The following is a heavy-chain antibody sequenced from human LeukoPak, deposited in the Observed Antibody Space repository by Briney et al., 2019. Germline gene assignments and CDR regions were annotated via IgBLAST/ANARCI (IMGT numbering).Heavy chain of an antibody. V-gene: IGHV3-23*01. CDR3: AKDIAVTMGFEELGAFDI. CDR2: ISNSDGNT. Sequence: PGGSLRLSCAASGFTFSNYAMSWVRQAPGKGLEWVSTISNSDGNTYYADSVKGRFTISRDNARNSLYLQMNSLRAEDTAVYYCAKDIAVTMGFEELGAFDIWGQGTMVTVSS. D-gene: IGHD4-17*01. CDR1: GFTFSNYA. J-gene: IGHJ3*02.